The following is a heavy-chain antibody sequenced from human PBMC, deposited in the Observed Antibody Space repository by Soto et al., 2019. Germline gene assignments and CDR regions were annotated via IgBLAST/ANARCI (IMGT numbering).Heavy chain of an antibody. J-gene: IGHJ6*02. Sequence: SETLSLTCSVSGGSVSSGYYFWSWIRQPPGKGLEWIGYIDYSGSTNYNPSLKSRVTMSVDTSKNRFSLKLSSVTAADTAVYYCARVVQKDGSLLSNYCDGVDVWGQGTTVTVSS. V-gene: IGHV4-61*01. CDR2: IDYSGST. D-gene: IGHD1-26*01. CDR1: GGSVSSGYYF. CDR3: ARVVQKDGSLLSNYCDGVDV.